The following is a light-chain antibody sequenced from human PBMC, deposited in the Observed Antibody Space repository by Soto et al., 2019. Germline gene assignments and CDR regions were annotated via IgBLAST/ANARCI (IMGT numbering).Light chain of an antibody. CDR1: QSISSW. V-gene: IGKV1-5*01. CDR2: DAS. CDR3: QQYNSYSGT. J-gene: IGKJ2*01. Sequence: DIQMPQSPSTLSASVGDRVTITCRASQSISSWLAWYQQKPGKAPKLLIYDASSLESGVPSRFSGSGSGTEFTLTISSLQPDDFATYFCQQYNSYSGTFGQGTKREIK.